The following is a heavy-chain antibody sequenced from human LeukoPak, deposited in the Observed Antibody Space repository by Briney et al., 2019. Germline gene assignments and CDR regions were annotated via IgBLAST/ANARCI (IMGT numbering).Heavy chain of an antibody. CDR2: INAGNGNT. Sequence: GASVKVSCKASGYTFTSYAMHWVRQAPGQRFEWMGWINAGNGNTKYSQKFQGRVTITRDTSASTAYMELSSLRSEDTAVYYCARAPRYCSSTSCYRFDYWGQGTLVTVSS. D-gene: IGHD2-2*01. CDR3: ARAPRYCSSTSCYRFDY. J-gene: IGHJ4*02. V-gene: IGHV1-3*01. CDR1: GYTFTSYA.